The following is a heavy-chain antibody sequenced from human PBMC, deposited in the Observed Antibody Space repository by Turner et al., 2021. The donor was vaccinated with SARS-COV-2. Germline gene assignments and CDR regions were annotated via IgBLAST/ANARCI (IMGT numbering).Heavy chain of an antibody. CDR3: AKKSSSWLYFDY. D-gene: IGHD6-13*01. J-gene: IGHJ4*02. V-gene: IGHV3-23*01. CDR1: GFTFNSYG. Sequence: EVQLLESGGGLVQPGGSLRLSCVTSGFTFNSYGMSWVRQAPGKGLEWVSTISGIGGSTFYPDSVKGRFIISRDNFKNTLYLEMNSLRAEDTAIYYCAKKSSSWLYFDYWGQGTLVTVSS. CDR2: ISGIGGST.